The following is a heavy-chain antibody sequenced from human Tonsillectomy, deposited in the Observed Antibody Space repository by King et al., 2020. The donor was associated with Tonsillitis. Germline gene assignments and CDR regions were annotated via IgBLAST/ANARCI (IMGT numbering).Heavy chain of an antibody. CDR1: GYSFTSYW. CDR2: IDPSDSYT. Sequence: VQLVESGAEVKKPGESLRISCKGSGYSFTSYWISWVRQMPGKGLEWMGRIDPSDSYTNYSPSFQGHVTISADKSISTAYLQWGSLQASDTAMYYCARAIPYYDSSGYWLDYWGQGTLVTVSS. V-gene: IGHV5-10-1*03. D-gene: IGHD3-22*01. CDR3: ARAIPYYDSSGYWLDY. J-gene: IGHJ4*02.